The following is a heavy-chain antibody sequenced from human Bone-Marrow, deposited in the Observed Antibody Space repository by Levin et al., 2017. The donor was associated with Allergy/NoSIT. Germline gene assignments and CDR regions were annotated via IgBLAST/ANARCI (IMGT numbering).Heavy chain of an antibody. J-gene: IGHJ4*02. CDR1: GFTFSSYS. CDR2: ISSSSSTI. D-gene: IGHD3-10*01. CDR3: ARGVGEFDY. Sequence: GESLKISCAASGFTFSSYSMNWVRQAPGKGLEWVSYISSSSSTIYYADSVKGRFTISRDNAKNSLYLQMNSLRAEDTAVYYCARGVGEFDYWGQGTLVTVSS. V-gene: IGHV3-48*01.